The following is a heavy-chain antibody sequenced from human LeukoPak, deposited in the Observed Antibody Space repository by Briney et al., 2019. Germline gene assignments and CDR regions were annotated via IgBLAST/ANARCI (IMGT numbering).Heavy chain of an antibody. J-gene: IGHJ4*02. Sequence: ASVKVSCKASGYTFTSYGIIWVRQAPGQGLEWMGWISNYNGNTNYAQKIQGRVTMTTDTSTSTAYMELRSLRSDDTVVYYCARDLPYSSSWESIDYWGQGTLVTVSS. V-gene: IGHV1-18*01. CDR3: ARDLPYSSSWESIDY. CDR2: ISNYNGNT. CDR1: GYTFTSYG. D-gene: IGHD6-13*01.